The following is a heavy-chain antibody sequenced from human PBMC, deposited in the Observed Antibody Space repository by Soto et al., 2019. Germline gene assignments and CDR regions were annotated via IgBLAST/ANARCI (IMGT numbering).Heavy chain of an antibody. D-gene: IGHD5-18*01. Sequence: PGGSLRLSCAASGFTFRTYAMHWVRQAPGKGLEWVAVISYDGSNTYYADSVKGRFTISRDSSKNTLYLQMNSLRTEDSAVYYCARYSETNGYSYDYFDYWGKGTLVTVSS. CDR3: ARYSETNGYSYDYFDY. V-gene: IGHV3-30*04. CDR1: GFTFRTYA. J-gene: IGHJ4*02. CDR2: ISYDGSNT.